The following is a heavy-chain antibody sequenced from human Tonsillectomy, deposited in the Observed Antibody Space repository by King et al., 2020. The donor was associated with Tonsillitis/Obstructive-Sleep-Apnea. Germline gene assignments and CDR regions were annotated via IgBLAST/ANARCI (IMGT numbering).Heavy chain of an antibody. CDR3: AHWTGGRTSFDY. J-gene: IGHJ4*02. CDR1: GFSLSTSGVG. D-gene: IGHD3/OR15-3a*01. CDR2: IYWDDDK. V-gene: IGHV2-5*02. Sequence: ITLKESGPTLVKPTQTLTLTCTFSGFSLSTSGVGVGWIRRPPGEALEWLALIYWDDDKRYSPSLKSRLTITKDTSKNQVVLTMTNMDPVDTATYFCAHWTGGRTSFDYWGQGTLVTVSS.